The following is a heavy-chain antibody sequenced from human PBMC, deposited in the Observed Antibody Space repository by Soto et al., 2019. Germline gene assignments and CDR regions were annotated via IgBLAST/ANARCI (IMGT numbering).Heavy chain of an antibody. CDR3: ARHFGRGYSYGYGWFDP. CDR2: IYYSGST. J-gene: IGHJ5*02. CDR1: GGSISSYY. Sequence: SETLSLTCTVSGGSISSYYWSWIRQPPGKGLEWIGYIYYSGSTNYNPSLKSRVTISVDTSKNQFSLKLSSVTAADTAVYYCARHFGRGYSYGYGWFDPWGQGTLVTVS. D-gene: IGHD5-18*01. V-gene: IGHV4-59*08.